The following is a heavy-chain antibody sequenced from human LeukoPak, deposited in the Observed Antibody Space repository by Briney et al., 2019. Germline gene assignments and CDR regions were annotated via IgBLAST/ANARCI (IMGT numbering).Heavy chain of an antibody. CDR1: GGSISSSSYY. J-gene: IGHJ4*02. CDR2: IYYSGST. D-gene: IGHD2-2*01. Sequence: SETLSLTCTVSGGSISSSSYYWGWIRQPPGKGLEWIGSIYYSGSTYYNPSLKSRVTISVDTSKNQFSLKLSSVTAADTAVYYCARSPYCSSTSCYPDYWGQGTLVTVSS. CDR3: ARSPYCSSTSCYPDY. V-gene: IGHV4-39*07.